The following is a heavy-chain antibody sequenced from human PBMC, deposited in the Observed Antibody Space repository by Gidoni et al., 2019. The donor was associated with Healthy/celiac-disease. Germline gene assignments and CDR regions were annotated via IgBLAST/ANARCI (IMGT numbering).Heavy chain of an antibody. J-gene: IGHJ3*02. CDR1: GGSICSSNW. CDR3: ARPSIGYYYDSSGYGRAFDI. CDR2: IYHSGST. V-gene: IGHV4-4*02. Sequence: QVQLQESGPGLVKPSGTLSLTCAVSGGSICSSNWWSWVRQPPGKGLEWIGEIYHSGSTNYNPSLKSRVTISVDKSKNQFSLKLSSVTAADTAVYYCARPSIGYYYDSSGYGRAFDIWGQGTMVTVSS. D-gene: IGHD3-22*01.